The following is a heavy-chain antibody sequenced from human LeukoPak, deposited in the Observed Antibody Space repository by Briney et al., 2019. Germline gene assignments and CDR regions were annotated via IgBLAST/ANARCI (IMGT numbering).Heavy chain of an antibody. J-gene: IGHJ6*03. D-gene: IGHD6-13*01. CDR2: INPNSGGT. CDR1: GYTFTGYY. CDR3: AGCIAAAAKGVWYYMDV. V-gene: IGHV1-2*02. Sequence: VASVKVSCKASGYTFTGYYMHWVRQAPGQGLEWMGWINPNSGGTNYAQKFQGRVTMTRDTSISTAYMELSRLRSDDTAVYYCAGCIAAAAKGVWYYMDVWGKGTTVTVSS.